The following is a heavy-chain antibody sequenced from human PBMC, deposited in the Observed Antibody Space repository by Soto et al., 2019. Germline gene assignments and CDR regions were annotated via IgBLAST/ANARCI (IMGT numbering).Heavy chain of an antibody. CDR3: ARGGEEGSNYYYGMDV. CDR2: IYYSGST. J-gene: IGHJ6*02. CDR1: GGSISSGGYY. Sequence: SETLSLTCTVSGGSISSGGYYWSWIRQHPGKGLEWIGYIYYSGSTYYNPSLKSRVTISVDTSKNQFSLKLSSVTAADTAVYYCARGGEEGSNYYYGMDVWGQGTTVTVSS. D-gene: IGHD3-16*01. V-gene: IGHV4-31*03.